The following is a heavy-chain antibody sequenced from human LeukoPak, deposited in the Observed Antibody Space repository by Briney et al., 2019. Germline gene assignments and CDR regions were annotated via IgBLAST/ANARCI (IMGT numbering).Heavy chain of an antibody. CDR2: IYSGGST. V-gene: IGHV3-66*01. CDR3: AKDNRWQWLAYHDAFDI. J-gene: IGHJ3*02. Sequence: GGSLRLSCAASGFTASSNYMSWVRQAPGKGLEWVSVIYSGGSTYYADSVKGRFTISRDNSKHTLYLQMNSLREEDTAVYYCAKDNRWQWLAYHDAFDIWGQGTMVTVSS. CDR1: GFTASSNY. D-gene: IGHD6-19*01.